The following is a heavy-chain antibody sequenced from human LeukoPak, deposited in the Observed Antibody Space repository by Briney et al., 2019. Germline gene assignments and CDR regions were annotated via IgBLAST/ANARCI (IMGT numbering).Heavy chain of an antibody. V-gene: IGHV3-33*01. CDR2: TWYDGSKK. CDR1: GFTFSYYG. J-gene: IGHJ4*02. Sequence: GGSLRLSCAASGFTFSYYGMHWVRQAPGKGLERVAVTWYDGSKKHYADSVKGRFTISRDNSKNTLYLQMNALRAEDTAVYYCARDTNVPGYTYAQENFDYWGQGTLVTVSS. D-gene: IGHD5-18*01. CDR3: ARDTNVPGYTYAQENFDY.